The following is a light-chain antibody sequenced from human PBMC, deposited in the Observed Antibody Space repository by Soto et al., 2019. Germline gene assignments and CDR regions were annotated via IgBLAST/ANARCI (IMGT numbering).Light chain of an antibody. J-gene: IGLJ2*01. CDR2: EVS. CDR3: SSYTTSTTFIL. V-gene: IGLV2-14*01. Sequence: QSALTQPASVSGSPGQSITISCTGTSSDIGSYDFVSWYQQVPGTAPKAMIYEVSSRPSGVANRFSCSKSCNTASLTISGLQGEAEAYYYCSSYTTSTTFILFGGGTKLTVL. CDR1: SSDIGSYDF.